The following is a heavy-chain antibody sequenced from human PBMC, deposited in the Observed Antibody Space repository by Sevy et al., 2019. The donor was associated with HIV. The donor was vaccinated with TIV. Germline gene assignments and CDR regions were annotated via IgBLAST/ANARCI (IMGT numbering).Heavy chain of an antibody. J-gene: IGHJ4*02. D-gene: IGHD1-26*01. V-gene: IGHV3-48*01. CDR2: ISSSSTI. Sequence: GGSLRLSCAASGFTFSTYSMNWVRQAPGKGLEWVSYISSSSTIYYADSVKGRFTISRDNAKNSLYLQMNSLRAEDTAVYYCTRWRGGELDYFDYWGQGTLVTVSS. CDR1: GFTFSTYS. CDR3: TRWRGGELDYFDY.